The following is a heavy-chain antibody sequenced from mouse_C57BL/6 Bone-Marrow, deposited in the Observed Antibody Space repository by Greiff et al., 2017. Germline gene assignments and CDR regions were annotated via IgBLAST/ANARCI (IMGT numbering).Heavy chain of an antibody. V-gene: IGHV5-4*01. CDR3: ARDREAFYAMDY. Sequence: EVMLVESGGGLVKPGGSLKLSCAASGFTFSSYAMSWVRQTPEKRLEWVATISDGGSYTYYPDNVTGRFTISRDNAKNNLYLQMSHLKSEDTAMYYCARDREAFYAMDYWGQGTSVTVSS. CDR1: GFTFSSYA. D-gene: IGHD3-1*01. J-gene: IGHJ4*01. CDR2: ISDGGSYT.